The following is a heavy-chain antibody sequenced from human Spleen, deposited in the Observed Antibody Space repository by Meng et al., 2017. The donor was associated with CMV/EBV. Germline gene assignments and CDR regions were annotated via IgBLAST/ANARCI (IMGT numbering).Heavy chain of an antibody. J-gene: IGHJ6*02. CDR3: ARVGGYCSSTGCNRYYYHGMDV. V-gene: IGHV4-59*01. D-gene: IGHD2-2*01. CDR2: SHHSVTT. Sequence: SETLSLTCTVSGGSNSSYYWSWIRQPPGKGLEWIGYSHHSVTTNYNPSLKSRVTISVDTSKNQLSLKLRSVTAADTAVYYCARVGGYCSSTGCNRYYYHGMDVWGQGTTVTVSS. CDR1: GGSNSSYY.